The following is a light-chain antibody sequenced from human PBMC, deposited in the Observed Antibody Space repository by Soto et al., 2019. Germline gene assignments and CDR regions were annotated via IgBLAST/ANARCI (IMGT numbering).Light chain of an antibody. Sequence: QSALTQPASVSGSPGQSITISCTGNSSDVSDYNYVSWYQQHPGKAPKLMIYDVSNRPSGVSNRFSGSKSGNTASLTISGLQAEDEADYYCSSYTSSSTRVFGTGTKLTVL. J-gene: IGLJ1*01. CDR1: SSDVSDYNY. CDR3: SSYTSSSTRV. CDR2: DVS. V-gene: IGLV2-14*01.